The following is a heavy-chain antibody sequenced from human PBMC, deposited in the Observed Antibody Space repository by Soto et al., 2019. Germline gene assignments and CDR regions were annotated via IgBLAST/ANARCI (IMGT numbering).Heavy chain of an antibody. D-gene: IGHD2-2*01. CDR2: ISSNSVYI. Sequence: GGSLRLSCAATGFTFGFNALSWVRQAPGKGLEWISYISSNSVYIKYADSVKGRFTISRDNSKNTLYLQMNSLRAEDTAVYYCAKDGGRDIVVVPAASDYWGQGTLVTVSS. J-gene: IGHJ4*02. CDR1: GFTFGFNA. V-gene: IGHV3-23*01. CDR3: AKDGGRDIVVVPAASDY.